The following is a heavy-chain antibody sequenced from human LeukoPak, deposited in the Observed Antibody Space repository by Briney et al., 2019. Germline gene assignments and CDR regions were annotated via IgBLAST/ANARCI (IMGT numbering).Heavy chain of an antibody. CDR1: GFTFSSYS. CDR2: ISSSSYI. V-gene: IGHV3-21*01. Sequence: GGSLRLSCAASGFTFSSYSMNWVRQAPGKGLEWVSSISSSSYIYYADSVKGRFTISRDNAKNSLYLQMNSLRAEDTAVYYCARGAATMVRGVGMDVWGQGTTVTVSS. J-gene: IGHJ6*02. D-gene: IGHD3-10*01. CDR3: ARGAATMVRGVGMDV.